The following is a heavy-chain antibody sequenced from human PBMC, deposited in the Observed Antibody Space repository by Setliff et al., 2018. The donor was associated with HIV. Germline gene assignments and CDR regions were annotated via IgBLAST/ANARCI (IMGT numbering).Heavy chain of an antibody. CDR1: GGTFSSYA. J-gene: IGHJ4*02. CDR2: IIPIFGTA. D-gene: IGHD2-15*01. CDR3: AIEKDIVVVVAGAFDY. V-gene: IGHV1-69*05. Sequence: SVKVSCKASGGTFSSYAISWVRQAPGQGLEWMGGIIPIFGTANYAQKFQGRVTITTDESTSTAYMELSSLRSEDTAVYYCAIEKDIVVVVAGAFDYWGQGTLVT.